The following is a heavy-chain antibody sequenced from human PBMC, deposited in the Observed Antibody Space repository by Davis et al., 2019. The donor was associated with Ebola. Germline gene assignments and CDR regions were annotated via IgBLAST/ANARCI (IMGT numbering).Heavy chain of an antibody. V-gene: IGHV1-24*01. J-gene: IGHJ4*02. CDR2: FDPEDGET. Sequence: ASVKVSCKVSGYTLTELSMHWVRQAPGKGLEWMGGFDPEDGETIYAQKFQGRVTMTRDTSISTVYMELSSLRYDDTADYYCARGHNYAHEYWGQGTLVTVSS. CDR1: GYTLTELS. D-gene: IGHD4-11*01. CDR3: ARGHNYAHEY.